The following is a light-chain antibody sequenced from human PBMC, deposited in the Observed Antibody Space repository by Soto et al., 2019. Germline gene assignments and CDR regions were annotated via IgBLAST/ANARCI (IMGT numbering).Light chain of an antibody. Sequence: SYELTQPPSVSVSPGQTAIITCSGHKLGDKYACWYQQKPGQSPVLVIYQNNKRPSGIPDRFSGSNSGNTATLTISGTQAMDEADYYCQAWDSGTASFGRGTKLTVL. J-gene: IGLJ2*01. V-gene: IGLV3-1*01. CDR3: QAWDSGTAS. CDR2: QNN. CDR1: KLGDKY.